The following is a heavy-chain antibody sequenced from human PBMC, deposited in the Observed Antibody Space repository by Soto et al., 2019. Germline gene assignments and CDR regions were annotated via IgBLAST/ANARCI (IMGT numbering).Heavy chain of an antibody. CDR2: IYYSGST. Sequence: PSETLSLTCTVSGGSVSSGSDYWSWIRQPPGKGLEWIGYIYYSGSTNYNPSLKSRVTISVDTSKNQFSLKLSSVTAADTAVYYCARGPYYYDSSGYLFDYWGQGTLVTVSS. D-gene: IGHD3-22*01. V-gene: IGHV4-61*01. CDR3: ARGPYYYDSSGYLFDY. J-gene: IGHJ4*02. CDR1: GGSVSSGSDY.